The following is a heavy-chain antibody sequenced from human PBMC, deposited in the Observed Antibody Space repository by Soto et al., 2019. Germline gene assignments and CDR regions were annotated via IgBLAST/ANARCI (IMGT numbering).Heavy chain of an antibody. J-gene: IGHJ3*02. V-gene: IGHV4-30-4*01. D-gene: IGHD2-2*02. Sequence: PAEPLFRTYTVAGCSSSSCDDYRSWIRRHPGKGLEWIGYIYYSGSTYYNPSLKSRVTISVDTSKNQFSLKLSSVTAADTAVYYCARGYCSSTSCYTVSAAAGRAFDIWGQGTMVTVSS. CDR3: ARGYCSSTSCYTVSAAAGRAFDI. CDR2: IYYSGST. CDR1: GCSSSSCDDY.